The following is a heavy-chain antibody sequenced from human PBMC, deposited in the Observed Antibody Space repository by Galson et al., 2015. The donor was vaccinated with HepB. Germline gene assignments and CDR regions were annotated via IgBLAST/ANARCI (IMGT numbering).Heavy chain of an antibody. J-gene: IGHJ5*02. V-gene: IGHV3-30-3*01. Sequence: LRLSCAASGFTFSSYAMHWVRQAPGKGLEWVAVISYDGSNKYYADSVKGRFTISRDNSKNTLYLQMNSLRAEDTAVYYCARDSRYCSSISCPNWFDPWGQGTLVTVSS. D-gene: IGHD2-2*01. CDR2: ISYDGSNK. CDR1: GFTFSSYA. CDR3: ARDSRYCSSISCPNWFDP.